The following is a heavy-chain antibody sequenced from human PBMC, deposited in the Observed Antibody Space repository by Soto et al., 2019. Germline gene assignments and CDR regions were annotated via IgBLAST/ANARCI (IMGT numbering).Heavy chain of an antibody. V-gene: IGHV4-31*03. CDR2: IYYSGST. CDR1: GGSISSGGYH. J-gene: IGHJ6*03. CDR3: ARDLPDRLDYYYYMDV. Sequence: SETLSLTCTVSGGSISSGGYHWSWIRQHPGKGLEWIGYIYYSGSTYYNPSLKSRVTISVDTSKNQFSLKLSSVTAADTAVYYCARDLPDRLDYYYYMDVWGKGTTVTVSS.